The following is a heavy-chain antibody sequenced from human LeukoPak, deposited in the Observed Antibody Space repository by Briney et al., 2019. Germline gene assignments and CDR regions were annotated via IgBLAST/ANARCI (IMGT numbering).Heavy chain of an antibody. V-gene: IGHV4-39*01. J-gene: IGHJ6*02. CDR3: ARLVYGMDV. CDR2: IYYSGST. CDR1: GGSISSSSYS. Sequence: PSETLSLTCTVSGGSISSSSYSWGWIRQPPGKGLEWIGSIYYSGSTYYNPSLKSRVTISVDTSKNQFSLKLSSVTAADTAVYYCARLVYGMDVWGQGTTVTVSS.